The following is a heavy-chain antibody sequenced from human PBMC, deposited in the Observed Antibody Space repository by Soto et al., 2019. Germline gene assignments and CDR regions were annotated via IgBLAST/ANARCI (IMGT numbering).Heavy chain of an antibody. J-gene: IGHJ4*02. CDR2: IWSDGNNR. CDR1: GFTFTNYG. D-gene: IGHD1-20*01. V-gene: IGHV3-33*01. CDR3: ARDSIRVPADFDY. Sequence: QVQLVESGGGVVQPGGSLRLSCAASGFTFTNYGFHWVRQAPGKGLEWVAAIWSDGNNRYNGGAVEGRFTISKDNSKNMLYLQMNDLRVEDTALYYCARDSIRVPADFDYWGQGTLVTVSS.